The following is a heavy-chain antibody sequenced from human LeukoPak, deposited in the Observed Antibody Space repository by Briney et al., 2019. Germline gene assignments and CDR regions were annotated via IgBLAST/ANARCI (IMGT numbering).Heavy chain of an antibody. CDR1: GFTFSTYW. CDR2: INSDGSST. J-gene: IGHJ4*02. CDR3: VLLWFGEPDY. D-gene: IGHD3-10*01. V-gene: IGHV3-74*01. Sequence: GGSLRLSCAASGFTFSTYWMHWVRQAPGKGLVWVSRINSDGSSTSYADSVKGRFTISRDNAKNSLYLQMNSLRDEDTAVYYCVLLWFGEPDYWGQGTLVTVSS.